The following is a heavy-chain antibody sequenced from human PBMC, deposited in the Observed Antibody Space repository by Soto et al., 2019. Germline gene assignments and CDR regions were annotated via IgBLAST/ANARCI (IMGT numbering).Heavy chain of an antibody. CDR3: ARGMTTVTTLDY. J-gene: IGHJ4*02. V-gene: IGHV4-30-2*01. D-gene: IGHD4-4*01. CDR2: IYHSGST. Sequence: QLQLQESGSGLVKPSQTLSLTCAVSGGSISSGGYSWSWIRQPPGKGLEWIGYIYHSGSTYYNTPLKSPITISIDRSKNQLSQKLSSVTAADTAVYYCARGMTTVTTLDYWGQGTLVTVSS. CDR1: GGSISSGGYS.